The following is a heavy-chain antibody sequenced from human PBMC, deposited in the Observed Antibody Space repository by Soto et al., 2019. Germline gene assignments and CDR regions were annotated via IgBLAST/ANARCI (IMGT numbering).Heavy chain of an antibody. V-gene: IGHV4-59*01. D-gene: IGHD3-10*01. J-gene: IGHJ5*02. CDR1: GGSISSYY. CDR2: IYYSGST. CDR3: ARGPPQFRGVITGWFVP. Sequence: SETLSLTCTVSGGSISSYYWSWIRQPPGKGLEWIGYIYYSGSTNYNPSLKSRVTISVDTSKNQFSLKLSSVTAADTAVYYCARGPPQFRGVITGWFVPWGQGTLVTV.